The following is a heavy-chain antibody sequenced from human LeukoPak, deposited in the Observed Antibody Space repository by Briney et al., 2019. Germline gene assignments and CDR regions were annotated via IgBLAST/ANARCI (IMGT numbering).Heavy chain of an antibody. V-gene: IGHV4-34*01. CDR2: INHSGST. CDR3: ARERFSRYYYGSGSSANWFDP. J-gene: IGHJ5*02. D-gene: IGHD3-10*01. Sequence: PSETLSLTCADYGGSFSGYYWSWIRQPPGKGLEWIGEINHSGSTNYNPSLKSRVTISVDTSKNQFSLKLSSVTAADTAVYYCARERFSRYYYGSGSSANWFDPWGQGTLVTVSS. CDR1: GGSFSGYY.